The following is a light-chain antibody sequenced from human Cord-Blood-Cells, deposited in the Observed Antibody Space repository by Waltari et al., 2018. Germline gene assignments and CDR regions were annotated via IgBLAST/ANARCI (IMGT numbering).Light chain of an antibody. Sequence: QSVLTQPPSVSGAPGQRVTISCPGSRPNIGAGSDVHWYQQLPGTAPKLLIYGNINRPSGVPDRFSGSKSGTSASLAITGLQAEDEADYYCQSYDSSLSGVFGGGTKLTVL. V-gene: IGLV1-40*01. CDR3: QSYDSSLSGV. CDR1: RPNIGAGSD. J-gene: IGLJ3*02. CDR2: GNI.